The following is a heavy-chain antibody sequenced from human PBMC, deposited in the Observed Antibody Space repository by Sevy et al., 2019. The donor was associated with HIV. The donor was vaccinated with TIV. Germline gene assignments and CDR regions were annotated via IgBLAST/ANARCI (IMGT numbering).Heavy chain of an antibody. V-gene: IGHV3-48*03. CDR3: TRDLPPSATTVAHFDY. CDR2: ISYSGSTI. D-gene: IGHD4-17*01. Sequence: GGSLRLSCAASGFTFSSYEMNWVRQAPGKGLEWVSFISYSGSTISYSDSVKGRFTISRDNAKNSLSLQMNSLRAEDTAVYYCTRDLPPSATTVAHFDYWGQGTLVTVSS. J-gene: IGHJ4*02. CDR1: GFTFSSYE.